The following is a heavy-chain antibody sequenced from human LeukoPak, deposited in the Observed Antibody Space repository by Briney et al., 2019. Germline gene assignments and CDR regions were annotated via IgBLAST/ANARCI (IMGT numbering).Heavy chain of an antibody. D-gene: IGHD3-10*01. CDR2: INPNSGCT. CDR1: GYTFTGYY. Sequence: GASVKVSCKASGYTFTGYYMHWVRQAPGQGLEWMGWINPNSGCTNYAQKFQGRVTMTRDTSISTAYMELSRLRSDDTAVYYCARGQDELLWFGEFDYYYYYGMDVWGQGTTVTVSS. CDR3: ARGQDELLWFGEFDYYYYYGMDV. V-gene: IGHV1-2*02. J-gene: IGHJ6*02.